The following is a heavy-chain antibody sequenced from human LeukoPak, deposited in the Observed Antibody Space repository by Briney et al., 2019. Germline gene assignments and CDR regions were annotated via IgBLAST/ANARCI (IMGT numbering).Heavy chain of an antibody. V-gene: IGHV1-46*01. CDR1: GYTFTSYY. Sequence: ASVKVSCKASGYTFTSYYMHWVRQAPGQGLEWMGIINPSGGSTSYAQKFQGRVTMTRDMSTSTVYMELSSLRSEDTAVHYCARGSGISYYDFWSGYWALFSYWGQGTLVTVSS. CDR3: ARGSGISYYDFWSGYWALFSY. D-gene: IGHD3-3*01. CDR2: INPSGGST. J-gene: IGHJ4*02.